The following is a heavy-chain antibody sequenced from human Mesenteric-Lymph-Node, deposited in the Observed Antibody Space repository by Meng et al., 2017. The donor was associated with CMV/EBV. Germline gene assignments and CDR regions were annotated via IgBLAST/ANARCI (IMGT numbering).Heavy chain of an antibody. V-gene: IGHV3-30*04. CDR3: ARGEDFSYYYGMDV. CDR1: GFSFSNYA. CDR2: ISYDGRNK. J-gene: IGHJ6*02. D-gene: IGHD3-3*01. Sequence: GGSLRLSCAASGFSFSNYAMHWVRQAPGKGLEWVAVISYDGRNKYYADSVRGRFTISRDNPKNTVYLQMTSLRGDDTAVFYCARGEDFSYYYGMDVWGQGTTVTVSS.